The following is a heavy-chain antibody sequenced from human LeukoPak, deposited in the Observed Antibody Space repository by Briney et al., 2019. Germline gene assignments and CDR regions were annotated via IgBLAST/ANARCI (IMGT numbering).Heavy chain of an antibody. D-gene: IGHD3-22*01. V-gene: IGHV4-38-2*01. J-gene: IGHJ4*02. CDR3: ARGPWGYDSSFFIDY. CDR1: GYSISSGYY. CDR2: IYHSGNT. Sequence: SETLSLTCAVSGYSISSGYYWGWIRQPPGKGLEWIGSIYHSGNTYYNPSLKSRVTISVDTSKNQFSLKLSSVTAADTAVYYCARGPWGYDSSFFIDYWGQGTLVTVSS.